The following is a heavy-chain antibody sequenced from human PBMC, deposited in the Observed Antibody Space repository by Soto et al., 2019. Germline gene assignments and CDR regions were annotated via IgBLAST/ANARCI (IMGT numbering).Heavy chain of an antibody. D-gene: IGHD2-2*01. CDR1: GFTFSRYG. Sequence: QVQLVDSGGGVVQPGRSLRLSCAASGFTFSRYGMHWVRQAPGKGLEWVAVIWYDGNIKYYGDSVRGRFTISRDNSKNTLALEMNSLRAEDTAVYYCARDRTSWCSSTTCLGVFDIWGQGTMVTVSA. V-gene: IGHV3-33*01. CDR2: IWYDGNIK. CDR3: ARDRTSWCSSTTCLGVFDI. J-gene: IGHJ3*02.